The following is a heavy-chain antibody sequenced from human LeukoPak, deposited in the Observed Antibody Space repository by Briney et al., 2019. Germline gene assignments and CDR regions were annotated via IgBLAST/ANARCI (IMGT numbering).Heavy chain of an antibody. Sequence: SETLSLTCTVSGGSISGWYWSWIRQPPGKGLEWIGYIYGSGYTNYNPSLKSRVTMSIDTSKNHFSLKLTSVTAADTATYYCARGRAAAGTHYYYYYMDVWGKGTTVTVSS. V-gene: IGHV4-59*01. D-gene: IGHD6-13*01. CDR1: GGSISGWY. J-gene: IGHJ6*03. CDR2: IYGSGYT. CDR3: ARGRAAAGTHYYYYYMDV.